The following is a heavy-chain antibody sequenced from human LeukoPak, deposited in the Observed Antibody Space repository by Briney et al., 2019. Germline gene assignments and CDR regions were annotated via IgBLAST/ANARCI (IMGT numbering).Heavy chain of an antibody. CDR1: GFTFSSYA. CDR2: ISGSGGGT. CDR3: AKDPPSAVAGPYNWFDP. D-gene: IGHD6-19*01. V-gene: IGHV3-23*01. Sequence: GGSLRLSCAASGFTFSSYAMTWVRQAPGKGLEWVSTISGSGGGTYYADSVKGRFTISRDNSKNTLYLQMNSPRAEDTAVYYCAKDPPSAVAGPYNWFDPWGQGTLVTVSS. J-gene: IGHJ5*02.